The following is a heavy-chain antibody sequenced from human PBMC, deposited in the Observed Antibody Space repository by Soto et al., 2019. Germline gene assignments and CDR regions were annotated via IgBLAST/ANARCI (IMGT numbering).Heavy chain of an antibody. J-gene: IGHJ6*03. V-gene: IGHV4-39*01. Sequence: SETLSLTCTVSGGSISSSSYYWGWIRQPPGKGLEWIGSIYYSGSTYYNPSLKSRVTISVDTSKNQFSLKLSSVTAADTAVYYCARLVYGIGGYDYYYYYYMDVWGKGTTVTVSS. CDR1: GGSISSSSYY. CDR3: ARLVYGIGGYDYYYYYYMDV. D-gene: IGHD5-12*01. CDR2: IYYSGST.